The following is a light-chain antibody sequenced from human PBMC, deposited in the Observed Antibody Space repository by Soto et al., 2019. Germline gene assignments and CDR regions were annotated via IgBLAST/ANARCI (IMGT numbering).Light chain of an antibody. CDR3: QQRYSTPRT. CDR1: QSISSY. J-gene: IGKJ1*01. CDR2: AAS. V-gene: IGKV1-39*01. Sequence: DIPMTQAPSSLYASVGDRVTITCPASQSISSYLNWYQQKPGKAPKLLIYAASSLKSGVPSRFSGRGAGTDFTLTISRLQPEDFATYYCQQRYSTPRTFGQGTKVHIK.